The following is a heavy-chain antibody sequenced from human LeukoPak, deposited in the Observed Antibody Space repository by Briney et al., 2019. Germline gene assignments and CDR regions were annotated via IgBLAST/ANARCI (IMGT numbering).Heavy chain of an antibody. D-gene: IGHD4-17*01. J-gene: IGHJ4*02. CDR3: AGGEYAGY. CDR2: IKQDGSEQ. Sequence: PGGSLRLSCAASGFSFSAYWINWVSQAPGRELDWVGNIKQDGSEQYYVDSVKGRFTISRDNAKNSLYLQMNSLRAEDTAVYYCAGGEYAGYWGQGTLVTVSS. CDR1: GFSFSAYW. V-gene: IGHV3-7*02.